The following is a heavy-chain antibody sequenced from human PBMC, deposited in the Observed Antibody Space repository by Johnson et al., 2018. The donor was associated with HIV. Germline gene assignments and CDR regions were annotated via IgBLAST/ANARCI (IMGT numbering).Heavy chain of an antibody. Sequence: EVQLVESGGGLVQPGRSLRLSCAASGFTFDDYAMHWVRQAPGKGLEWVSGISWNSGSIGYADSVKGRFTISRDNAKNSLYLQMNSLRAEDTALYYCAKDVGYSSSGEGAFDIWGQGTMVTVSS. D-gene: IGHD6-13*01. V-gene: IGHV3-9*01. CDR1: GFTFDDYA. J-gene: IGHJ3*02. CDR2: ISWNSGSI. CDR3: AKDVGYSSSGEGAFDI.